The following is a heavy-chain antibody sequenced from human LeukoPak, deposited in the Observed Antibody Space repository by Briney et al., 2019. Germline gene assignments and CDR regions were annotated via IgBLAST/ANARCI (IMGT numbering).Heavy chain of an antibody. CDR1: GCTFTSYG. CDR3: ARDWPSSTSYPEY. CDR2: ISAYSGNT. Sequence: GASVTVSFKSSGCTFTSYGCSWVRQAPGQGLEWMGLISAYSGNTNYAQKLQGRVTITTDTSKSTAYMELRSLRSDDTAVYYCARDWPSSTSYPEYWGPGTLVTVSS. V-gene: IGHV1-18*01. J-gene: IGHJ4*02. D-gene: IGHD2-2*01.